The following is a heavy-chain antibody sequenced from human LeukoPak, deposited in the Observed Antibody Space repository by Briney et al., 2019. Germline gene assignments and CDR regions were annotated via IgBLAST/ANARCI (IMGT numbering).Heavy chain of an antibody. Sequence: GESLRLSCAASGFTFSTYSMTWVRQGPGKGLEWVSSIYPNGGSTFYADSVKGRFTISRDNSKNTLYLQMSSLRTEHTAIYYCTKDVVPDSGWDLDYWGQGTLVTVSS. J-gene: IGHJ4*02. CDR2: IYPNGGST. CDR1: GFTFSTYS. V-gene: IGHV3-23*01. CDR3: TKDVVPDSGWDLDY. D-gene: IGHD6-19*01.